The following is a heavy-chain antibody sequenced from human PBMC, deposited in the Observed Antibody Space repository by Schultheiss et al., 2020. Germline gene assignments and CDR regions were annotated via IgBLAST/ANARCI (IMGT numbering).Heavy chain of an antibody. CDR2: VSGSGGAT. CDR1: GFTVSSNY. V-gene: IGHV3-23*01. CDR3: ARELDRVVVPAATFYGMDV. Sequence: GGSLRLSCAASGFTVSSNYMRWVRQAPGKGLEWVSAVSGSGGATYYADSVKGRFTISRNNSKNTLFLQMNSLRAEDTAVYYCARELDRVVVPAATFYGMDVWGQGTTVTVSS. D-gene: IGHD2-2*01. J-gene: IGHJ6*02.